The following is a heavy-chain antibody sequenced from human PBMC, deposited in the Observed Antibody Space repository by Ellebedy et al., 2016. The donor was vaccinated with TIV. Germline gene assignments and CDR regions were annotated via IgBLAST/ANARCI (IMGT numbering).Heavy chain of an antibody. CDR2: IYYSGST. CDR1: GGSISSYY. D-gene: IGHD1-26*01. J-gene: IGHJ3*02. V-gene: IGHV4-59*12. Sequence: MPSETLSLTCTVSGGSISSYYWSWIRQPPGKGLEWIGYIYYSGSTNYNPSLKSRVTISVDTSKNQFSLKLSSVTAADTAVYYCARDNGFYSGSYYSAFDIWGQGTMVTVSS. CDR3: ARDNGFYSGSYYSAFDI.